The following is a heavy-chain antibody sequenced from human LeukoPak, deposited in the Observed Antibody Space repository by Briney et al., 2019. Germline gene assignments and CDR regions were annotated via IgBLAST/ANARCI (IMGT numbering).Heavy chain of an antibody. Sequence: PGGSLRLSCAASEFTFSSYAMHWVRQAPGKGLEWLAFVSYDGSKKYYSDSVKGRFTISRDNSKNTLFLQMNSLRAEDTAVYSCAKDVKFSWPFYFDYWGQGILVTVSS. V-gene: IGHV3-30*18. J-gene: IGHJ4*02. CDR3: AKDVKFSWPFYFDY. D-gene: IGHD5-12*01. CDR2: VSYDGSKK. CDR1: EFTFSSYA.